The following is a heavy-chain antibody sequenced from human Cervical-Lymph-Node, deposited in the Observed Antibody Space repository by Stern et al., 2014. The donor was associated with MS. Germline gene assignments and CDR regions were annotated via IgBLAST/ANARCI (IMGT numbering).Heavy chain of an antibody. CDR3: VRDQAGVAVY. V-gene: IGHV1-69*01. Sequence: VQLVASGAEVKKPGSSMKVSCKASTDTFSHIDISCVRQAPGQGLAWLGGIIPFFGTANYARKVQDRLRITADVSTSTVTMELSSLRSEDTAVYYCVRDQAGVAVYWGQGSLVTVSS. D-gene: IGHD6-19*01. J-gene: IGHJ4*02. CDR2: IIPFFGTA. CDR1: TDTFSHID.